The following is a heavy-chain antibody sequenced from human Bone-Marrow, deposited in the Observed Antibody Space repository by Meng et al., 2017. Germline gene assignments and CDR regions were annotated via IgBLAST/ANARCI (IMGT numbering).Heavy chain of an antibody. CDR1: GYTFTSYD. CDR2: MNPNSGNT. CDR3: AIGPYSMVRGVIIRVWHDAFDI. J-gene: IGHJ3*02. Sequence: ASVKVSCKASGYTFTSYDINWVRQATGQGLEWMGWMNPNSGNTGYAQKFQGRVTITRNTSISTAYMELSSLRSEDTAVYYCAIGPYSMVRGVIIRVWHDAFDIWGQGTMVTVSS. V-gene: IGHV1-8*01. D-gene: IGHD3-10*01.